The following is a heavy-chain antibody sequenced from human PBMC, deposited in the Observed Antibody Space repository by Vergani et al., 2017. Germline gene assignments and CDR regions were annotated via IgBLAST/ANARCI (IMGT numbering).Heavy chain of an antibody. V-gene: IGHV3-23*01. J-gene: IGHJ6*02. CDR2: ISGSGGST. CDR1: GFTFSSYA. Sequence: EVQLLESGGGLVQPGGSLRLSCAASGFTFSSYAMSWVRQAPGKGLEWVSAISGSGGSTYYADSVKGRFTISRDSSKNTLYLQRNSLSAGDTAVYYCAKATPRNSGYDYHYYYHAMDVWGQGTTVTVSS. D-gene: IGHD5-12*01. CDR3: AKATPRNSGYDYHYYYHAMDV.